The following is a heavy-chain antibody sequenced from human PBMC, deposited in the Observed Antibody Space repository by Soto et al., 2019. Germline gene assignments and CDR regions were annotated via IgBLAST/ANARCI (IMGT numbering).Heavy chain of an antibody. Sequence: ASVKVFCKASGYTFTSYGISWVRQAPGQGLEWMGWISAYNGNTNYAQKLQGRVTMTTDTSTSTAYMELRSLRSDDTAVYYCARGSSLVVITPYYFDYWGRGTLVTVSS. CDR1: GYTFTSYG. CDR2: ISAYNGNT. V-gene: IGHV1-18*01. D-gene: IGHD3-22*01. J-gene: IGHJ4*02. CDR3: ARGSSLVVITPYYFDY.